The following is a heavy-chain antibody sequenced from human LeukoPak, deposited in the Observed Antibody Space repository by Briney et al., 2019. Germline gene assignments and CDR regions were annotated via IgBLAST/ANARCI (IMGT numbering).Heavy chain of an antibody. CDR3: ARDAVQAGTPFYFDF. D-gene: IGHD2-15*01. Sequence: PGGSLGLSCSASGFIFASYGMNWVRQAPGKGLQWVSYISAGSSNTFYADSVKGRFTISRDDVDNSLHLQMNSLSAEDTAVYYCARDAVQAGTPFYFDFWGRGALVTVSS. CDR2: ISAGSSNT. J-gene: IGHJ4*02. CDR1: GFIFASYG. V-gene: IGHV3-48*01.